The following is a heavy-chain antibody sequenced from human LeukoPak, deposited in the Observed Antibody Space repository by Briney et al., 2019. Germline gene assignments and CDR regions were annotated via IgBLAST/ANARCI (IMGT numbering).Heavy chain of an antibody. CDR1: GFIFSNYW. CDR3: AKNGYYDSSGYRPSLRNDAFDI. CDR2: VKANSDGGII. D-gene: IGHD3-22*01. Sequence: GGSLRLSCAASGFIFSNYWMSWVRQAPGKGLDWVGRVKANSDGGIIDYATPVKGRFTISRDDSKNTLYLQMNSLRAEDMAVYYCAKNGYYDSSGYRPSLRNDAFDIWGQGTMVTVSS. J-gene: IGHJ3*02. V-gene: IGHV3-15*01.